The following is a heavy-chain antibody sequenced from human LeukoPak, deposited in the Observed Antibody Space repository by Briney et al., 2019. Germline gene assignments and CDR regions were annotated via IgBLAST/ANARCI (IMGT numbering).Heavy chain of an antibody. CDR2: ISSRGTTI. D-gene: IGHD4-23*01. CDR3: ARENSLATGDAFDI. J-gene: IGHJ3*02. Sequence: GGSLRLSCAASGLAFSSYEVNWVRQAPGKGLEWVSYISSRGTTIYYADSVKGRFTISRDNAKNSLYLQMNSLRAEDTAVYHCARENSLATGDAFDIWGQGTMVTVSP. CDR1: GLAFSSYE. V-gene: IGHV3-48*03.